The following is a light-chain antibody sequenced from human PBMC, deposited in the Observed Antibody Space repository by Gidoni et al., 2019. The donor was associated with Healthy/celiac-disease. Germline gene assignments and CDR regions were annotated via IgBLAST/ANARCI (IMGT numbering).Light chain of an antibody. CDR1: QSIIIY. Sequence: DIQMTQSPSSLSASVGDRVTITCRASQSIIIYLNLYQQKPVQGPKLLFYAASSLQSGVPSRFSASGAGTDFTLTISSLQPEDIATYYCQESYSTAALTFGGGTKVEIK. CDR3: QESYSTAALT. CDR2: AAS. J-gene: IGKJ4*01. V-gene: IGKV1-39*01.